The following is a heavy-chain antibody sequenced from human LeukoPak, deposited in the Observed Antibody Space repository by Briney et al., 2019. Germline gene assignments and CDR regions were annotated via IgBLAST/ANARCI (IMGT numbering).Heavy chain of an antibody. Sequence: GGSLSLSCAASGFTFSSYSMNWVRQAPGKGLEWVSSISSSSSYIYYADSVKGRFTISRDNAKNSLYLQMNSLRAEDTAVYYCARSQWLATPDYVDYWGQGTLVTVSS. CDR1: GFTFSSYS. CDR3: ARSQWLATPDYVDY. D-gene: IGHD6-19*01. V-gene: IGHV3-21*01. CDR2: ISSSSSYI. J-gene: IGHJ4*02.